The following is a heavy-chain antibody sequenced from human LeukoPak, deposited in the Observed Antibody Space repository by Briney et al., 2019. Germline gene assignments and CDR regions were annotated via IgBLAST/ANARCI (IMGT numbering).Heavy chain of an antibody. Sequence: GGSLRLSCAASGFTVSSNYMSWVRQAPGKGLEWVSVIYSGGSTYYADSVKGRFTISRDNSKNTLYLQMNSLRAEDTAVYYCATDWARFNGAFDYWGQGTLVTVSS. CDR3: ATDWARFNGAFDY. CDR2: IYSGGST. J-gene: IGHJ4*02. CDR1: GFTVSSNY. V-gene: IGHV3-66*01. D-gene: IGHD3-10*01.